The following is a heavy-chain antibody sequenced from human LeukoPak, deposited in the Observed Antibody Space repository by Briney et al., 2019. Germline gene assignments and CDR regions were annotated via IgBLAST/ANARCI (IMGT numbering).Heavy chain of an antibody. V-gene: IGHV1-8*01. CDR1: GYSFTNFD. Sequence: AAVKVSCKASGYSFTNFDINWVRQATGQGLEWMGWMNPNSGNKGYAQKFQGRVSMTMNTSITTAYMELSSLRSEDTAVYYCARGPQWRGDYYYMDVWGRGTTVTVSS. CDR2: MNPNSGNK. J-gene: IGHJ6*03. D-gene: IGHD6-19*01. CDR3: ARGPQWRGDYYYMDV.